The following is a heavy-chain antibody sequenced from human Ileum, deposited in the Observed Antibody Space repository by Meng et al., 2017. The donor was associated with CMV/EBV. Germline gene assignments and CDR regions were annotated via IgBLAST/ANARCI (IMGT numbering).Heavy chain of an antibody. J-gene: IGHJ4*02. CDR3: ARSQTAAGGASIDY. Sequence: SDTLPLTCLCSACSIRNRHHCWGWVRQPPGEGLEWSASIYYSGTPYYNPSLKSRVTVSVDKSKNQVSLRLSSVTAADTAVFYCARSQTAAGGASIDYWGQGTLVTVS. V-gene: IGHV4-39*07. D-gene: IGHD6-13*01. CDR2: IYYSGTP. CDR1: ACSIRNRHHC.